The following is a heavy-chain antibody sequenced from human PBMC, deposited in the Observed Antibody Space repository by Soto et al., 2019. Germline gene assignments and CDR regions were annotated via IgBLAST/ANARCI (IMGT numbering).Heavy chain of an antibody. J-gene: IGHJ4*02. CDR3: ARVNRIGYCSGGSCYGSFDY. Sequence: QVQLVESGGGVVQPGRSLRLSCAASGFTFSSYGMHWVRQAPGKGLEWVAVIWYDGSNKYYADSVKGRFTISRDNSKNTLYLQMNSLRAEDTAVYYCARVNRIGYCSGGSCYGSFDYWGQGTLVTVSS. CDR1: GFTFSSYG. D-gene: IGHD2-15*01. V-gene: IGHV3-33*01. CDR2: IWYDGSNK.